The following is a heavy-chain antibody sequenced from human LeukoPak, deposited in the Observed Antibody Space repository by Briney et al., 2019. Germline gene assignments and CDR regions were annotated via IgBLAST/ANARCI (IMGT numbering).Heavy chain of an antibody. V-gene: IGHV3-23*01. Sequence: PGGSLRLSCAASGFTFRSYVMSWVRQAPGKWLEWVSVISGSGDTTYYADSVKGRFTVSRDNSKNTLYLQMNSLRADDTAVYYCADITWTRGQSFDNWGQGTLVTASA. D-gene: IGHD2-15*01. CDR2: ISGSGDTT. CDR1: GFTFRSYV. CDR3: ADITWTRGQSFDN. J-gene: IGHJ4*02.